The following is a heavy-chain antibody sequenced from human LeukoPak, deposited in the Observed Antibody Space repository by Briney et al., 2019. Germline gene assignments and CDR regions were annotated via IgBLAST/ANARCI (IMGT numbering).Heavy chain of an antibody. CDR2: IYYSGST. CDR3: ARVSNHRITMVRGEPYYFDY. Sequence: SETLSLTCTVSGGSISSYYWSWIRQPPGKGLEWIGYIYYSGSTNYNPSLKSRVTISVDTSKNQFSLKLSSVTAADTAVYHCARVSNHRITMVRGEPYYFDYWGQGTLVTVSS. D-gene: IGHD3-10*01. J-gene: IGHJ4*02. V-gene: IGHV4-59*01. CDR1: GGSISSYY.